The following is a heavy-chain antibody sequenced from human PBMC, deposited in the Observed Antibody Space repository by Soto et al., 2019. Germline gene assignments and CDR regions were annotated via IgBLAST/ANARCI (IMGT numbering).Heavy chain of an antibody. V-gene: IGHV3-21*01. Sequence: EVQLVESGGGLVKPGGSLRLSCAASGFTFRSYTMNWVRQAPGQGLEWVSSISSSSSNIYYADSLKGRFTVSRDNAKNSLYLQMNSLRVDDTAVYYCARGGLYDSGVGIDFWGQGTLGTVSS. D-gene: IGHD3-22*01. CDR3: ARGGLYDSGVGIDF. CDR1: GFTFRSYT. J-gene: IGHJ4*02. CDR2: ISSSSSNI.